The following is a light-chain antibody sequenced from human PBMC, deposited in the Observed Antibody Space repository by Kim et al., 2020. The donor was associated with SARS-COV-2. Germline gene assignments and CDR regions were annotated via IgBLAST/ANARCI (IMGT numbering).Light chain of an antibody. CDR1: SSNIGAGSD. J-gene: IGLJ3*02. Sequence: KVSITCTGSSSNIGAGSDVHWYQHLPGAAPKLLIDGNNNRPSGVPDRFSGSKSGTSASLAIAGLQAEDEADYYCQSYDNSLSGWVFGGGTQLTVL. CDR3: QSYDNSLSGWV. CDR2: GNN. V-gene: IGLV1-40*01.